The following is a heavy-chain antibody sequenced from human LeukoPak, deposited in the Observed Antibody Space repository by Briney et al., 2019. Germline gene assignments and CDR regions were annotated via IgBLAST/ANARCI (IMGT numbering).Heavy chain of an antibody. V-gene: IGHV3-53*05. CDR2: IYSGDNT. Sequence: GGSLRLSCAASGFTVNSNYMSWVRQAPGKGLEWVSVIYSGDNTYYADSVKGRFTISRDNSKNTLYLQMNSLRAEDTAVYYCARGRNFYGYFDYWGQGTLVTVSS. D-gene: IGHD3-10*01. J-gene: IGHJ4*02. CDR3: ARGRNFYGYFDY. CDR1: GFTVNSNY.